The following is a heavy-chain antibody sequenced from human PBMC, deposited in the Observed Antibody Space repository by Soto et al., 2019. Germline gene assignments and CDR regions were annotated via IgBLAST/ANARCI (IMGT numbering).Heavy chain of an antibody. Sequence: GASVKVSCKASGYTFTSYGISWVRQAPGQGLEWMGWISAYNGNTKYSQKFQSRVTITRDTSASTAYMELSSLRSEDTAVYYCARSIVVVTALDYWGQGTLVTVSS. CDR2: ISAYNGNT. V-gene: IGHV1-18*01. CDR1: GYTFTSYG. J-gene: IGHJ4*02. CDR3: ARSIVVVTALDY. D-gene: IGHD2-21*02.